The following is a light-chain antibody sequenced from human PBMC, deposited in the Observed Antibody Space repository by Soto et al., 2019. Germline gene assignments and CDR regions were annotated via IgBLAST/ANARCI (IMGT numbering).Light chain of an antibody. CDR3: AAWDDSLNGLV. J-gene: IGLJ1*01. CDR2: NNN. V-gene: IGLV1-44*01. Sequence: QSVLTQPPSASGTPGQRVTISCSGSSSNIGSNTVNWYQQLPGTAPKLLIYNNNQRPSGVPDRFSGSKSGTSASLAISALQSEDEAEYYCAAWDDSLNGLVFGTGTKLTVL. CDR1: SSNIGSNT.